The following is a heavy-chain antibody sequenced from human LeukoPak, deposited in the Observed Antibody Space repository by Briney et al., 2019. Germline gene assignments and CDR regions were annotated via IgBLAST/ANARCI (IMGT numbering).Heavy chain of an antibody. D-gene: IGHD3-22*01. J-gene: IGHJ4*02. CDR1: GFTFSSYA. Sequence: GGSLRLSCAVSGFTFSSYAMSWVRQAPGKGLEWVSAISGSGDITYYADSVKGRFTISRDNSRNTLYMQMNSLRAEDTAVYYCAKASSSGYYYSYFDFWGQGTLVTVSS. CDR3: AKASSSGYYYSYFDF. CDR2: ISGSGDIT. V-gene: IGHV3-23*01.